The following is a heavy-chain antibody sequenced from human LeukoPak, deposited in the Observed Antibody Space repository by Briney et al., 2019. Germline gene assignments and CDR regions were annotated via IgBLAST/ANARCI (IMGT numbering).Heavy chain of an antibody. CDR2: ISSRSDYI. CDR3: AREIYGSGTHPFDY. Sequence: GGSLRLSCAASGFTFSTYDMNWVRQAPGKGLEWLSAISSRSDYIYYADSVKGRLTVSRDNAENSLYLQMSSLRAEDTAVYYCAREIYGSGTHPFDYWGQGTLVTVSS. J-gene: IGHJ4*02. V-gene: IGHV3-21*06. D-gene: IGHD3-10*01. CDR1: GFTFSTYD.